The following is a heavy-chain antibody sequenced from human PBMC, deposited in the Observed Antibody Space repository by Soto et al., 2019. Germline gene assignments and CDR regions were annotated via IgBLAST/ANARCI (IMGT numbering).Heavy chain of an antibody. CDR2: FDPEDGET. J-gene: IGHJ6*02. D-gene: IGHD6-13*01. CDR1: GYTLTELS. CDR3: ATGIAAAGTNYYYGMDV. V-gene: IGHV1-24*01. Sequence: ASVKVSCKVSGYTLTELSMHWVRQAPGKGLEWMGGFDPEDGETIYAQKFQGRVTMTEDTSTDTAYMELSGLRSEDTAVYYCATGIAAAGTNYYYGMDVWGQGTTVTVSS.